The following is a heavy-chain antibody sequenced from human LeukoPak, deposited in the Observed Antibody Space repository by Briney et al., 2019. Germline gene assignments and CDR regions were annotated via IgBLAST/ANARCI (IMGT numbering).Heavy chain of an antibody. J-gene: IGHJ5*02. CDR1: GFTFSDYY. D-gene: IGHD3-10*01. CDR3: ARDRLLWFGDNNWFDP. V-gene: IGHV3-11*04. Sequence: PGGSLRLSCAASGFTFSDYYMSWIRQAPGKGLEWVSYISSSGSTIYYADSVKGRFTISRDNAKNSLYLQMNSLRAEDTAVYYCARDRLLWFGDNNWFDPWGQGTLVTVSS. CDR2: ISSSGSTI.